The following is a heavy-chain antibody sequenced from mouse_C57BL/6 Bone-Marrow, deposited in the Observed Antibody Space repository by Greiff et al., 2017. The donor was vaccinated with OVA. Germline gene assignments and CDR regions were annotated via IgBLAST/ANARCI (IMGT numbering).Heavy chain of an antibody. CDR2: IYPGDGDT. D-gene: IGHD3-2*02. J-gene: IGHJ3*01. V-gene: IGHV1-82*01. Sequence: VQLQQSGPELVKPGASVKISCKASGYAFSSSWMNWVKQRPGKGLEWIGRIYPGDGDTNYNGKFKGKATLTADKSSSTAYMQLSSLTSEDSAVYFCARGALRLPFAYWGQGTLVTVSA. CDR3: ARGALRLPFAY. CDR1: GYAFSSSW.